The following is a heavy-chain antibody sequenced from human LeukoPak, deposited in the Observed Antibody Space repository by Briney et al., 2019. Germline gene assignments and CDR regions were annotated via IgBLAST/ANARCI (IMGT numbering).Heavy chain of an antibody. J-gene: IGHJ4*02. CDR1: GYTFTSYY. CDR3: ASMSGYYPSYYFDY. Sequence: ASVKVSCKASGYTFTSYYLHWVRQAPGQGLEWMELINPSGSSTSNTQKLQGRVTLTTDTSTSTAYMEVRSLRSDDTAVYYCASMSGYYPSYYFDYWGQGTLVTVSS. V-gene: IGHV1-46*01. D-gene: IGHD3-3*01. CDR2: INPSGSST.